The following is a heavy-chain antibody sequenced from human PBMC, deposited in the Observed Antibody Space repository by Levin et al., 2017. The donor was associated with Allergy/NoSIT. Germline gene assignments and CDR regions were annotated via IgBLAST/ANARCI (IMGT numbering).Heavy chain of an antibody. CDR1: GYTFTGGY. J-gene: IGHJ5*02. CDR3: ARDGVGITGTTDEVDL. D-gene: IGHD1-7*01. CDR2: INPNSGGT. V-gene: IGHV1-2*02. Sequence: GESLKISCKASGYTFTGGYMHWVRQAPGQGLEWMGWINPNSGGTNYAQKFQARITMTRDTSISTAYMELSSLRSDDTAVYYCARDGVGITGTTDEVDLWGQGTLVTVSS.